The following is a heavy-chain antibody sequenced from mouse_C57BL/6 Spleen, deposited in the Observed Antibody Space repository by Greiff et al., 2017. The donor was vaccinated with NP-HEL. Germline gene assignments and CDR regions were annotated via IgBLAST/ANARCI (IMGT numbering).Heavy chain of an antibody. J-gene: IGHJ2*01. CDR3: ARSRLFGYDFYFYY. CDR1: GYAFSSSW. CDR2: IYPGDGDT. V-gene: IGHV1-82*01. D-gene: IGHD2-2*01. Sequence: VQLQQSGPELVKPGASVKISCKASGYAFSSSWMNWVKQRPGKGLEWIGRIYPGDGDTNYNGKFKGKATLTADKSASTAYMQLSSLTSEDSAVYFCARSRLFGYDFYFYYWGQGTTLTVSS.